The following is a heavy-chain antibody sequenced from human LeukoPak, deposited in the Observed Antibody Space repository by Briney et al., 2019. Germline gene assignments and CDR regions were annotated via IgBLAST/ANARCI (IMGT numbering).Heavy chain of an antibody. Sequence: SETLSLTCTVSGGSISSYYWSWIRQPPGKGLEWIGYIYYSGSTNYNPSLKSRVTISVDTSKNQFSLKLSSVTAADTAVYYCVRGGGYYGSGSYQLIYYYYYMDVWGKGTTVTISS. D-gene: IGHD3-10*01. CDR2: IYYSGST. CDR3: VRGGGYYGSGSYQLIYYYYYMDV. V-gene: IGHV4-59*01. CDR1: GGSISSYY. J-gene: IGHJ6*03.